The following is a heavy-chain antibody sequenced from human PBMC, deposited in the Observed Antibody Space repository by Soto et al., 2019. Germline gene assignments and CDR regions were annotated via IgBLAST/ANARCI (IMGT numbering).Heavy chain of an antibody. Sequence: QLHLVQSGAVVKKPGASVTVSCSASGYPVTAYYMHWVRQAPGRGLGGMGGINPATGAAKYTQTFQGRVTTTRDTSTSTVFMELSGLTSGDTAVCYCARGGGVGVAGSAAFDMWGQGTLVTVSS. CDR2: INPATGAA. D-gene: IGHD3-3*01. J-gene: IGHJ3*02. CDR1: GYPVTAYY. CDR3: ARGGGVGVAGSAAFDM. V-gene: IGHV1-2*02.